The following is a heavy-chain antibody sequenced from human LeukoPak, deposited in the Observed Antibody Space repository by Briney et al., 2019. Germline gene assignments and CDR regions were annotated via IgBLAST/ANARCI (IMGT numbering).Heavy chain of an antibody. V-gene: IGHV4-39*07. D-gene: IGHD3-22*01. CDR1: GDSISSSSYY. Sequence: SETLSLTCTVSGDSISSSSYYWGWIRQPPGKGPEWIGTIYYSGSTYYNPSLKSRVTVSVGTSKNQFSLKLSSVTAADTAVYFCASPRGDDSGGYYTWYFHHWGQGILVTVSS. CDR2: IYYSGST. J-gene: IGHJ1*01. CDR3: ASPRGDDSGGYYTWYFHH.